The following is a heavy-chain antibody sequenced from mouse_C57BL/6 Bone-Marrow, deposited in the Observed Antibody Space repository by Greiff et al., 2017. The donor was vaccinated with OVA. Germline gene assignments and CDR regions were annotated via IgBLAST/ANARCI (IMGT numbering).Heavy chain of an antibody. D-gene: IGHD1-1*01. Sequence: EVKLVESGPELVKPGASVKISCKASGYTFTDYYMNWVKQSHGKSLEWIGDINPNNGGTSYNQKFKGKATLTVDKSSSTAYMELRSLTSEDSAVYYCARRSYYYGSSSWYFDVWGTGTTVTVSS. CDR1: GYTFTDYY. J-gene: IGHJ1*03. CDR2: INPNNGGT. CDR3: ARRSYYYGSSSWYFDV. V-gene: IGHV1-26*01.